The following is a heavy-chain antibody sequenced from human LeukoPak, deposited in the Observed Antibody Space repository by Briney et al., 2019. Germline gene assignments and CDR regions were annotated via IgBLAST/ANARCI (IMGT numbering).Heavy chain of an antibody. V-gene: IGHV3-73*01. Sequence: GGSLRLSCAASGFTFSGSAMHWVRQASGKGLEWVGRIRSKANSYVTAYAASVKGRFTISRDNAKNSLYLQMNDLRAEDTAAYYCARGATDTTRWFGPWGQGTLVTVSS. CDR2: IRSKANSYVT. CDR1: GFTFSGSA. CDR3: ARGATDTTRWFGP. J-gene: IGHJ5*02. D-gene: IGHD1-26*01.